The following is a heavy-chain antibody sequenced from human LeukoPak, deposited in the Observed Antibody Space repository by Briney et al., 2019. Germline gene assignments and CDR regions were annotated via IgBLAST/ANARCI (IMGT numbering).Heavy chain of an antibody. CDR1: GFTFESYA. V-gene: IGHV3-9*01. Sequence: GGSLRLSCAASGFTFESYAMHWVRQAPGRGLEWVSGIIWSSGHVEYADSVRGRFTISRDNAKNTLYLQMNSLRPEDTAMYYCANAVCTTSSCSGFYGMDVWGQGTTVAVSS. D-gene: IGHD2-2*01. CDR3: ANAVCTTSSCSGFYGMDV. CDR2: IIWSSGHV. J-gene: IGHJ6*02.